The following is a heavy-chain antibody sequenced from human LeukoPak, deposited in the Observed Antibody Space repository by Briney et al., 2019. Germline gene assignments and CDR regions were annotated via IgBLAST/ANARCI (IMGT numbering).Heavy chain of an antibody. J-gene: IGHJ4*02. V-gene: IGHV4-31*03. CDR3: ASARYDVSTGHVYIDS. Sequence: SETLSLTCTVSGASISSSDYYCSWIRQHPGKGLDWIGYIYYSGSTYYNPSLMSRLTMSLDTSKKHFSLKLSSVTAADTAVYYCASARYDVSTGHVYIDSWGQGTLVTVSS. D-gene: IGHD3-9*01. CDR1: GASISSSDYY. CDR2: IYYSGST.